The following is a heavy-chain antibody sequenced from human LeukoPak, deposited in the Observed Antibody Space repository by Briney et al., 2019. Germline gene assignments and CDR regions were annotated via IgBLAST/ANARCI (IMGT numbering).Heavy chain of an antibody. J-gene: IGHJ3*02. CDR3: ARWAHAFDI. V-gene: IGHV1-2*04. CDR2: INPNSGGT. CDR1: GYTFTSYA. Sequence: GASVKVSCKASGYTFTSYAMNWVRQAPGQGLEWMGWINPNSGGTNYAQKFQGWVTMTRDTSISTAYMELSRLRSDDTAVYYCARWAHAFDIWGQGTMVTVSS.